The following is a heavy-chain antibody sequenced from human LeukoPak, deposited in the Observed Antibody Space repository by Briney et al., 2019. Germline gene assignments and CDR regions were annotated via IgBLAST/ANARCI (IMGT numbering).Heavy chain of an antibody. Sequence: PSGTLSLTCAVSGGSLSSSNWWSWVRQPPGKGLEWIGEIYHSGSTNYNPSLKSRVTISVDKSKNQFSLKLSSVTAADTAVYYCASRRAAAGTGLDYWGQGTLVTVSS. CDR1: GGSLSSSNW. CDR2: IYHSGST. J-gene: IGHJ4*02. D-gene: IGHD6-13*01. CDR3: ASRRAAAGTGLDY. V-gene: IGHV4-4*02.